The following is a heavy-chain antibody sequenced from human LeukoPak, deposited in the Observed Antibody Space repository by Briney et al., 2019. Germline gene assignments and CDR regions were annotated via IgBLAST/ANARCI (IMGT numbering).Heavy chain of an antibody. CDR2: VTQDGSEN. CDR1: GFTFSDFW. Sequence: GGSLRLSCAASGFTFSDFWMSWVRQAPGKGLEWVASVTQDGSENHYVDSARGRFTISRDNAKNSLYLQMSSLRAEDTAVYWCSRGHWDDHAWGQGTLVTVSS. J-gene: IGHJ5*02. D-gene: IGHD7-27*01. V-gene: IGHV3-7*01. CDR3: SRGHWDDHA.